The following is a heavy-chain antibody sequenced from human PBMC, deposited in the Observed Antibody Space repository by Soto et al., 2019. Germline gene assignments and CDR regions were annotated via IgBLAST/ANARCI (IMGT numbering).Heavy chain of an antibody. Sequence: SLKICSYDSGYISSSHWISWVRQVPGKGLDWMGRIDPTDPYSTYSLSSQGDVTISADKSIPTACLQWITQKTSESAICYFASHRVDPLTGFDYWGQGTPVTVSS. V-gene: IGHV5-10-1*01. CDR1: GYISSSHW. CDR3: ASHRVDPLTGFDY. D-gene: IGHD7-27*01. CDR2: IDPTDPYS. J-gene: IGHJ4*02.